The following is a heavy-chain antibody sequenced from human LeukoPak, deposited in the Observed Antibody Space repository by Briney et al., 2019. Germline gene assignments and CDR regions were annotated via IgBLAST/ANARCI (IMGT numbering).Heavy chain of an antibody. Sequence: GGSLRLSCAASGFTFSSYWMSWVRQAPGKGLEWVANIKQDGSEKYYVDSVKGRFTISRDNAKNSLYLQMNSLRAEDMAVYYCARELRYFDWLPSSYGMDVWGQGTTVTVSS. D-gene: IGHD3-9*01. CDR2: IKQDGSEK. CDR1: GFTFSSYW. V-gene: IGHV3-7*01. CDR3: ARELRYFDWLPSSYGMDV. J-gene: IGHJ6*02.